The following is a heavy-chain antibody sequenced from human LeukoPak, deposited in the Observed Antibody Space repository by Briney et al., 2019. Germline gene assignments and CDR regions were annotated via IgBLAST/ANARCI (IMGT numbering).Heavy chain of an antibody. Sequence: GGSLRLSCAASGFTFSSYAMSWVRQAPGEGLEWVSAISGSGGSTYYADSVKGRFTISRDNSKNTLYLQMNSLRAEDTAVYYCAKDGYSSGWVLDYFDYWGQGTLVTVSS. V-gene: IGHV3-23*01. D-gene: IGHD6-19*01. CDR3: AKDGYSSGWVLDYFDY. CDR1: GFTFSSYA. J-gene: IGHJ4*02. CDR2: ISGSGGST.